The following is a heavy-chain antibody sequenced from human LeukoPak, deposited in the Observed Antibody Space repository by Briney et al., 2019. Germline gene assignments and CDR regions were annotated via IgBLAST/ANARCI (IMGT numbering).Heavy chain of an antibody. D-gene: IGHD3-10*01. CDR2: ISAYNGNT. CDR1: GYTFSSYT. J-gene: IGHJ4*02. V-gene: IGHV1-18*01. CDR3: AITMATTHGFDY. Sequence: ASVKVSCKASGYTFSSYTINWVRQAPGQGLEWLGRISAYNGNTDYSQNLQGRVIMTTDTSTYTAYMEMRSLRSDDTAVYYCAITMATTHGFDYWGQGTLVTVSS.